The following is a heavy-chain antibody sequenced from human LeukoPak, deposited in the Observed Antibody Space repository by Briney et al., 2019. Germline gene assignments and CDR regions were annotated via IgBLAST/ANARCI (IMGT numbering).Heavy chain of an antibody. CDR2: IDPSDSYI. Sequence: GESLKISRKSSGYSFPNYWNSLVRQMSGKGLEWMGRIDPSDSYINYKPSLQGHVTISVDKSISNAYLQWSSLEASDTAMYYCARHDQDGAFHIWGQGTMVAVSS. CDR1: GYSFPNYW. J-gene: IGHJ3*02. V-gene: IGHV5-10-1*01. D-gene: IGHD3-16*01. CDR3: ARHDQDGAFHI.